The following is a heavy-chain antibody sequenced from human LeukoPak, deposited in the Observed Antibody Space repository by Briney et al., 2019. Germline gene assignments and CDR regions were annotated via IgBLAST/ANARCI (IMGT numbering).Heavy chain of an antibody. CDR1: GFTFSSYG. J-gene: IGHJ4*02. V-gene: IGHV3-23*01. CDR3: AKVFFMDY. Sequence: GGSLRLSCAASGFTFSSYGMSWVRQAPGKGPEWVAAISVSGGSTNYADSVKGRFTISRDNSKNTLYLQMNSLRAEDTAVYYCAKVFFMDYWGQGTLVTVSS. D-gene: IGHD2-8*01. CDR2: ISVSGGST.